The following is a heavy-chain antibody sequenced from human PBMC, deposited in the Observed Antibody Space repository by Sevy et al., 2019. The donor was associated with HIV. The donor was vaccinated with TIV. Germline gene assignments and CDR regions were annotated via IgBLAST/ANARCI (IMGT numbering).Heavy chain of an antibody. V-gene: IGHV7-4-1*02. J-gene: IGHJ3*02. CDR3: ARYRCSSTSCYLGAFDI. D-gene: IGHD2-2*01. Sequence: ASVKVSCKASGYTFTSYAMNWVRQAPGQRLEWMGWINTNTGNPTYAQGFTGRFVFSLDTSVSTACLQISSLKAEDTAVYYCARYRCSSTSCYLGAFDIWGQGTMVTVSS. CDR1: GYTFTSYA. CDR2: INTNTGNP.